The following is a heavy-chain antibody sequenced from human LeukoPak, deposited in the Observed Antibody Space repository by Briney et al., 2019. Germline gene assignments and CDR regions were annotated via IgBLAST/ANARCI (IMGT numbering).Heavy chain of an antibody. J-gene: IGHJ5*02. CDR1: GGSISSYY. D-gene: IGHD3-10*01. V-gene: IGHV4-59*01. Sequence: SETLSLTCTVSGGSISSYYWSWIRQPPGKGLEWIGYIYYSGSTNYNPSLKSRVTISVDTSKNQFSLKLSSVTAADTAVYYCARSYRPLWFGELCPFDPWGQGTLVTVSS. CDR3: ARSYRPLWFGELCPFDP. CDR2: IYYSGST.